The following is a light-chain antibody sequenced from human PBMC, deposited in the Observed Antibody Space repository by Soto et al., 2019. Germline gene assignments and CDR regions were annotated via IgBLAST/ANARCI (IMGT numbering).Light chain of an antibody. J-gene: IGKJ5*01. Sequence: DIHLSQSPSFLSASVGDVVAITCRASQGIFSYLAWYQQKPGKAPELLIYGASTLQSGVPSRLRGRGYGKELTITISNMKDEDVETYLCQQLNNYTPTFGQGTRLEIK. V-gene: IGKV1-9*01. CDR3: QQLNNYTPT. CDR2: GAS. CDR1: QGIFSY.